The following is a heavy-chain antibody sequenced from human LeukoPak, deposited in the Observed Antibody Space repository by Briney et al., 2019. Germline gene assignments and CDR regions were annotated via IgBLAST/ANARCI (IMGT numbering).Heavy chain of an antibody. J-gene: IGHJ4*02. CDR3: KSGGAAPGSFDN. D-gene: IGHD6-13*01. CDR2: IKYDGDEE. Sequence: GSLILSCAASGFAFSYYWMSWMRRAPGKGLEWVANIKYDGDEEYYLDSVKGRFTISRDNAKNSLYLQLNSLRVEDTAVYYCKSGGAAPGSFDNWGQGTLVTVSP. CDR1: GFAFSYYW. V-gene: IGHV3-7*01.